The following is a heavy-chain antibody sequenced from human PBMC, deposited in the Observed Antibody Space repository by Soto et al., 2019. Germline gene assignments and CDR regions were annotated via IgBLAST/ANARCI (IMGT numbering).Heavy chain of an antibody. V-gene: IGHV3-7*01. D-gene: IGHD2-2*01. J-gene: IGHJ6*03. CDR1: GFTFSSYW. CDR2: IKQDGSEK. CDR3: ARVVPAAIAGLNYYYYYYMAV. Sequence: GGSLRLSCAASGFTFSSYWMSWVRQAPGKGLEWVANIKQDGSEKYYVDSVKGRFTISRDNAKNSLYLQMNSLRAEDTAVYYCARVVPAAIAGLNYYYYYYMAVWGKGTTVTVSS.